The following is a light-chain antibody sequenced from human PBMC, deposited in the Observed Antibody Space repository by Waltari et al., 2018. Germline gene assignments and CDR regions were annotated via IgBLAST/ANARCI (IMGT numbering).Light chain of an antibody. V-gene: IGKV1-39*01. CDR3: QQSHSPPFT. CDR2: AAS. CDR1: QSICTF. Sequence: DIQMTQSPSSLSASVGDRVTITCRATQSICTFLNWYQQRPGKAPELMIYAASSLQSGVPSGFSGSGSGTDFTLTISSLQPEDFATYYCQQSHSPPFTFGPGTKVDIK. J-gene: IGKJ3*01.